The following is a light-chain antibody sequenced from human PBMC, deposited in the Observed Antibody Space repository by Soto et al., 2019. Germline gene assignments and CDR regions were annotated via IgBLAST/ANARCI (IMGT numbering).Light chain of an antibody. CDR2: HAA. Sequence: EIVLTQSPATLSLSPGERASLSCRASQSISSYLAWYQQKPGQAPRLVIYHAANRATGIPARFRGSGSGTDFTLTISSLEPEDFAVYYCQHRINWPLTFGGGTKVEIK. V-gene: IGKV3-11*01. J-gene: IGKJ4*01. CDR1: QSISSY. CDR3: QHRINWPLT.